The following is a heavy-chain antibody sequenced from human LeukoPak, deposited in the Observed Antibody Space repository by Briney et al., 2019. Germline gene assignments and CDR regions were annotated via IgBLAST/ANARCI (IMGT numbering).Heavy chain of an antibody. V-gene: IGHV3-7*01. CDR1: GFTFSSYW. CDR2: IKQDGSEK. CDR3: ARVVMITFGGVIVTYFDY. D-gene: IGHD3-16*02. J-gene: IGHJ4*02. Sequence: GGSLRLSCAASGFTFSSYWMSWVRQAPGKGLEWVANIKQDGSEKYYVDSVKGRFTISRDNAKNSLYLQMNSLRAEDTAVYYCARVVMITFGGVIVTYFDYWGQGTLVTVSS.